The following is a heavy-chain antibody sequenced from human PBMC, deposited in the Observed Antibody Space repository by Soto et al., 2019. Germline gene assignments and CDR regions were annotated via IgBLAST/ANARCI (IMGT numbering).Heavy chain of an antibody. CDR2: INHSGST. V-gene: IGHV4-34*01. CDR1: GGSFSGYY. Sequence: QVQLQQWDAGLLKPSETLSLTCAVYGGSFSGYYWSWIRQPPGKGLEWIGEINHSGSTNYNPSLKSRVTISVDTSKNQFSLKLSSVTAADTAVYYCARDEEQWLVQDYYGMDVWGQGTTVTVSS. J-gene: IGHJ6*02. CDR3: ARDEEQWLVQDYYGMDV. D-gene: IGHD6-19*01.